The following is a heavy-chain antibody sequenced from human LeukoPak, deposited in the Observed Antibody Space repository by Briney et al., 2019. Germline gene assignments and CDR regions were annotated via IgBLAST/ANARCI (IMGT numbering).Heavy chain of an antibody. CDR2: ISGSGGST. CDR3: ARDGRSGNFDK. J-gene: IGHJ4*02. CDR1: RFTFSSYA. D-gene: IGHD1-26*01. Sequence: GGSLRLSCAASRFTFSSYAMSWVRQAPGKGLEWVSAISGSGGSTYYADSVKGRFTIPRDTAKNTLYLQMDSLRAEDTAVYYCARDGRSGNFDKWGQGTLVSVSS. V-gene: IGHV3-23*01.